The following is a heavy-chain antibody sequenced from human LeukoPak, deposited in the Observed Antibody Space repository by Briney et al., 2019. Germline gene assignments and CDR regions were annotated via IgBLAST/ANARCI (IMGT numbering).Heavy chain of an antibody. V-gene: IGHV4-59*08. CDR1: GGSLSSYY. Sequence: SETLSLTCTVSGGSLSSYYWSWIRQPPGKGLEWIGYIFYSGNTNYNPSLKSRVTISVDTSENQFSLKLNSVTAADTAVYYCARHQLGYYYGMDVWGQGTTVTISS. J-gene: IGHJ6*02. CDR2: IFYSGNT. D-gene: IGHD3-16*01. CDR3: ARHQLGYYYGMDV.